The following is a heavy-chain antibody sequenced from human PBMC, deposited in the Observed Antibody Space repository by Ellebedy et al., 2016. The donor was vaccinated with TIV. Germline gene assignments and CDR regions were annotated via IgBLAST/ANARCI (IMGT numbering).Heavy chain of an antibody. J-gene: IGHJ4*02. V-gene: IGHV1-18*04. CDR3: ATSATFIERGRADY. D-gene: IGHD1-1*01. CDR2: IVAHNGNR. CDR1: GYALASDS. Sequence: ASVKVSCKASGYALASDSLSWVRQAPGQGLEWMGGIVAHNGNRYYKQSLQDRVTMTTDTSTNTAYMELRSLTSDDTAVYYCATSATFIERGRADYWGQGTLVTVSS.